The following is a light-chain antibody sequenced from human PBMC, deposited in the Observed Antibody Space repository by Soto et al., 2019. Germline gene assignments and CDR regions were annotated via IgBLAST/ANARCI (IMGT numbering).Light chain of an antibody. CDR3: NSYTSSCTYV. J-gene: IGLJ1*01. V-gene: IGLV2-14*01. CDR2: EVS. Sequence: QSALTQPASVSGSPGQSITISCTGTSSDVGDYNYVSWYQQHPGKAPKLMIYEVSGRPSGVSNRFSGSKSGNTASLTISGLQAEDEADYYCNSYTSSCTYVFGTGTKLTVL. CDR1: SSDVGDYNY.